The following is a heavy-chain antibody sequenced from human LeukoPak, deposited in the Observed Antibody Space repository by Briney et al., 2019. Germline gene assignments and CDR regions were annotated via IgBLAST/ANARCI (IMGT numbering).Heavy chain of an antibody. V-gene: IGHV3-23*01. Sequence: GGSLRLSCTTSGFTFSSYGMSWVRQAPGKGLDWVSAVSSGGNSNYADSVTGRFTISRDNSKNTLYLQMNSLRAEDTAVYYCVKDRYSDNTGHHYENEYWGQGTLVTVSS. CDR2: VSSGGNS. CDR3: VKDRYSDNTGHHYENEY. J-gene: IGHJ4*02. CDR1: GFTFSSYG. D-gene: IGHD3-22*01.